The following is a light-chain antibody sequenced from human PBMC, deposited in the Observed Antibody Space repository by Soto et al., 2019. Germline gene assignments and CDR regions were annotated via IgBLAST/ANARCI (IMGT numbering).Light chain of an antibody. CDR1: LEIRGY. J-gene: IGKJ4*01. CDR2: SAS. V-gene: IGKV1-9*01. Sequence: DIQLTQSPSFLSASVGDRVTITCRASLEIRGYLAWYQQKPGRVPRLLIYSASTLQSGVPSRFSGSGSGTEFTLTISSLQPEDFASYYCQQLDRYPFSFGGGTKVDIK. CDR3: QQLDRYPFS.